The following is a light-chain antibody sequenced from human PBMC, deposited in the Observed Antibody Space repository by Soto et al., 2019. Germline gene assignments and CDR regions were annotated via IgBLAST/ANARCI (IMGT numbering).Light chain of an antibody. CDR1: SSDAGGYNY. J-gene: IGLJ2*01. CDR2: EVN. Sequence: QSALTQPPSASGSPGQSVTISCTRTSSDAGGYNYVSWYQHHPGKAPKLVIYEVNKLPSGVPDRFSGSKSGNTASLTVSGLQAEDEADYYCSSDAGSNNLVFGGGTKVTVL. V-gene: IGLV2-8*01. CDR3: SSDAGSNNLV.